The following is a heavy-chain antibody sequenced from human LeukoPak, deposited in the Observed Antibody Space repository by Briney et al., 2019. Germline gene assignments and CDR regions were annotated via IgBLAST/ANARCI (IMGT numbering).Heavy chain of an antibody. CDR2: ISAYNGNT. D-gene: IGHD6-13*01. J-gene: IGHJ4*02. Sequence: GSVKVSFKASVYTFTSDVISGVRQPPGQGRECMGWISAYNGNTKYAQKLQGSVTMTTDPSTSTAYMELRSLRSDDTAVYYCARDSRIAAAGTFDYWGQGTLVTVSS. CDR3: ARDSRIAAAGTFDY. CDR1: VYTFTSDV. V-gene: IGHV1-18*01.